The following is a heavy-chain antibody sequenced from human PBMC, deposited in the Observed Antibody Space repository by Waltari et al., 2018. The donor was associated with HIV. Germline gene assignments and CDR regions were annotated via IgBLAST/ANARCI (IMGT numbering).Heavy chain of an antibody. V-gene: IGHV3-53*01. J-gene: IGHJ6*02. CDR2: IYSGGST. Sequence: EVQLVESGGGLIQPGGSLRLSCAASGFTVSSNYMSWVRQAPGKGREVVSVIYSGGSTYDADSVKRRFTISRDNSKNTRYLQMNSLRAEDTAVYYCARVGVITTYYYYGMDVWGQGTTVTVSS. CDR3: ARVGVITTYYYYGMDV. CDR1: GFTVSSNY. D-gene: IGHD3-10*01.